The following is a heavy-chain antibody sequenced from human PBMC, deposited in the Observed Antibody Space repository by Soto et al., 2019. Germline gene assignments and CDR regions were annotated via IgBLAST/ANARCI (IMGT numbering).Heavy chain of an antibody. CDR1: GYTFTGYY. CDR2: INPNSGGT. V-gene: IGHV1-2*02. D-gene: IGHD2-2*01. CDR3: ATIPAALYYYYGMDV. Sequence: ASVKVSCKASGYTFTGYYMHWVRQAPGQGLEWMGWINPNSGGTNYAQKFQGRVTMTRDTSISTAHMELSRLRSDDTAVYYCATIPAALYYYYGMDVWGQGTTVTVSS. J-gene: IGHJ6*02.